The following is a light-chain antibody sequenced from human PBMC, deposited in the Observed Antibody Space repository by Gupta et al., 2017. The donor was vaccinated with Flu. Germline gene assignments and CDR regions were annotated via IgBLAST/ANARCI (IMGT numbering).Light chain of an antibody. J-gene: IGKJ2*01. CDR3: VQALQTPVT. CDR2: LGS. Sequence: DIVMTQSPLSLPVTPGEPASISCRSSQSLLHGNGYNYLDWYLQKPGQSPQLLIYLGSNRASGVPDRFSGSGSGTDFTLKISRVEADDVGVYYCVQALQTPVTFGQGTKLEIK. CDR1: QSLLHGNGYNY. V-gene: IGKV2-28*01.